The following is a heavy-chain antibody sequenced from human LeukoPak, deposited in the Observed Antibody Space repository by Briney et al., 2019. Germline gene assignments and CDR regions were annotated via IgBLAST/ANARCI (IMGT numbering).Heavy chain of an antibody. V-gene: IGHV1-46*01. CDR2: INPSGGST. CDR3: ARVGRGYYYDSSGYYYDPNDY. Sequence: GASVKVSCKASGYTFTGYYMHWVRQAPGQGLEWMGIINPSGGSTSYAQKFQGRVTMTRDTSTSTVYMELSSLRSEDTAVYYCARVGRGYYYDSSGYYYDPNDYWGQGTLVTVSS. J-gene: IGHJ4*02. D-gene: IGHD3-22*01. CDR1: GYTFTGYY.